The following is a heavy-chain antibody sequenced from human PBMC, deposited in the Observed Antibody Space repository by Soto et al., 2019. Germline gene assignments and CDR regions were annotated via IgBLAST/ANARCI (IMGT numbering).Heavy chain of an antibody. V-gene: IGHV1-69*06. D-gene: IGHD3-22*01. Sequence: ASVKVSCKASGGTFSSYAISWVRQAPGQGLEWMGGSIPIFGTANYAQKFQGRVTITADKSTSTAYMELGSLRSEDTAVYYCARDRYDSSGPRSFDIWGPGTMVTVSS. CDR3: ARDRYDSSGPRSFDI. CDR2: SIPIFGTA. J-gene: IGHJ3*02. CDR1: GGTFSSYA.